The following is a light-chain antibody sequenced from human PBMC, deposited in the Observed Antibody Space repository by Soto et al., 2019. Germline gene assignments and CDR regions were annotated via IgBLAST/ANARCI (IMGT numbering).Light chain of an antibody. CDR1: SSNIGAGYD. CDR3: QSYDSSLSVWV. CDR2: GNT. V-gene: IGLV1-40*01. Sequence: QLVLTQPPSVSGAPGQRVTISCTGSSSNIGAGYDVHWYQHLPGSAPKLFIYGNTNRPSGVPDRFSGSKSGTSASLAITGLQAEDEADYYCQSYDSSLSVWVFGGGTKVTVL. J-gene: IGLJ3*02.